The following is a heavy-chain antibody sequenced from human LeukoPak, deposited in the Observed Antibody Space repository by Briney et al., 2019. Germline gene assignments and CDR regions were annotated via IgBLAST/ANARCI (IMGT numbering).Heavy chain of an antibody. Sequence: GASVKVSCKASGYTFTGYYMHWVRQAPGQGLEWMGRINPNSGGTNYAQKFQGRVTMTRDTSISTAYMELSRLRSDDTAVYYCARDHSAMVLDAFDIWGQGTMVTVSS. CDR3: ARDHSAMVLDAFDI. CDR2: INPNSGGT. CDR1: GYTFTGYY. J-gene: IGHJ3*02. V-gene: IGHV1-2*06. D-gene: IGHD5-18*01.